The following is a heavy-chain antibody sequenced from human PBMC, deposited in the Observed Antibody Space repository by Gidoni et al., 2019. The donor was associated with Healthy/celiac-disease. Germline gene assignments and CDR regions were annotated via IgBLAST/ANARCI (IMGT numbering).Heavy chain of an antibody. CDR3: SGHQIPYDSCCYFWFPTELDAFDI. V-gene: IGHV4-39*01. CDR2: IYYSGST. J-gene: IGHJ3*02. CDR1: GGSISSSNYY. D-gene: IGHD3-22*01. Sequence: QLQLQESGPGLVKPSETLSLTCTVSGGSISSSNYYWGWIRQPPGKGLEWIGSIYYSGSTHYHPSLKRRVTLSVNTSQDQFSLKLSSVAAPDTTVYYCSGHQIPYDSCCYFWFPTELDAFDIWGQGTMVTVSS.